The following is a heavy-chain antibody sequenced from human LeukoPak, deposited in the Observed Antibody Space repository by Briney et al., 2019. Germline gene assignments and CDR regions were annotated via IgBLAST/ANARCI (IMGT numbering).Heavy chain of an antibody. CDR2: ISGSGSST. V-gene: IGHV3-23*01. CDR3: AKDGGGNSDYCYYMDV. J-gene: IGHJ6*03. CDR1: GFTFSSYA. Sequence: GGSLRLSCAASGFTFSSYAMSWVRQAPGKGLEWVSLISGSGSSTYYAGSVKGRFTISRDNSKNTLYLQMNSLRAEDTAVYYCAKDGGGNSDYCYYMDVWGKGTTVTVSS. D-gene: IGHD4-23*01.